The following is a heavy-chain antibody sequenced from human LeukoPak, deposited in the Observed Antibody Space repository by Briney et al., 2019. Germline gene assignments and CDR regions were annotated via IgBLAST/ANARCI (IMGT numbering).Heavy chain of an antibody. CDR2: INPSGGST. D-gene: IGHD2-21*01. J-gene: IGHJ4*02. Sequence: ASVKVSCKASGYTFTSYYMHWVRQAPGQGLEWMGIINPSGGSTSYAQKLQGRVTMTRDTSTSTVYMELSSLRSEATAVYYCAREIVANVLGYWGQGTLVTVSS. CDR1: GYTFTSYY. CDR3: AREIVANVLGY. V-gene: IGHV1-46*01.